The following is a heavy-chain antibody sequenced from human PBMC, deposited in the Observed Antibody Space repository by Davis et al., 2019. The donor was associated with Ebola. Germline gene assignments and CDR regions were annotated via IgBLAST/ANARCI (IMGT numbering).Heavy chain of an antibody. CDR1: GGTFSSYT. V-gene: IGHV1-69*02. J-gene: IGHJ6*02. CDR3: ARASSYYYYYYGMDV. CDR2: IIPILGIA. Sequence: SVKVSCKASGGTFSSYTISWVRQAPGQGLEWMGRIIPILGIANYAQKFQGRVTITADKSTSTAYMELSSLRSEDTAVYYCARASSYYYYYYGMDVWGQGTTVTVSS.